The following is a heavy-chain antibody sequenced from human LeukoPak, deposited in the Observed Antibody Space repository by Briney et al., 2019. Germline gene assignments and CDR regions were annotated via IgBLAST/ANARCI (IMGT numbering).Heavy chain of an antibody. J-gene: IGHJ5*02. CDR2: INPSGGST. CDR3: ARGNDHYDSSGPPGDWFDP. Sequence: ASVKVSCKASGYTFTSYYMHWVRQAPGQGLEWMGIINPSGGSTSYAQKFQGRVTMTRDTSTSTVYMELSSLRSEDTAVYYCARGNDHYDSSGPPGDWFDPWGQGTLVTVSS. V-gene: IGHV1-46*01. D-gene: IGHD3-22*01. CDR1: GYTFTSYY.